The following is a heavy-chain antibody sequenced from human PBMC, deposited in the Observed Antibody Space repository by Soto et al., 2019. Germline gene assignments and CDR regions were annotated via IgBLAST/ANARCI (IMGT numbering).Heavy chain of an antibody. V-gene: IGHV1-18*01. Sequence: QVHLVQSGSEVNKPGASVKVSCKCSGYTFTSYGITWVRQAPGQGLEWMGWISAHNDNTDYAQKLQGRVTVTRDTSTSTAYMELRSLRSDDTAVYYCARGRYGDYWGQGALVTVSS. D-gene: IGHD1-1*01. CDR1: GYTFTSYG. J-gene: IGHJ4*02. CDR2: ISAHNDNT. CDR3: ARGRYGDY.